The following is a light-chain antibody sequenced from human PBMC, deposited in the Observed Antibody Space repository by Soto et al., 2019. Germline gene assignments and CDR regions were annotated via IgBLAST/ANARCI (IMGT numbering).Light chain of an antibody. CDR3: QQYASSPRMYT. CDR2: GAS. Sequence: IVLTKSPGTLSLSPGERATLSCRASQTVTTDYLAWYQQKPGQAPRVLIYGASSRATGIPDRFSGSGSGTDFTLTISRLEPEDFAVYYCQQYASSPRMYTFGQGTKLELK. V-gene: IGKV3-20*01. J-gene: IGKJ2*01. CDR1: QTVTTDY.